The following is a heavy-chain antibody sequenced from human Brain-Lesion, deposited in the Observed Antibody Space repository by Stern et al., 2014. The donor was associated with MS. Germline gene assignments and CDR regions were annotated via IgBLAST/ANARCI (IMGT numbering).Heavy chain of an antibody. CDR3: ARDPRRGGLSGYYHGMDV. CDR1: GASISNTQW. CDR2: IYQSGSA. V-gene: IGHV4-4*02. J-gene: IGHJ6*02. Sequence: QLQLQESGPGLVKPSGTLSLTCDVSGASISNTQWWTWVRQSPGKGLEWIGEIYQSGSANYTPSLRSRVTISVDRSKNSFSLKLNSVTAADTAVYYCARDPRRGGLSGYYHGMDVWGQGTTVTVSS. D-gene: IGHD3-10*01.